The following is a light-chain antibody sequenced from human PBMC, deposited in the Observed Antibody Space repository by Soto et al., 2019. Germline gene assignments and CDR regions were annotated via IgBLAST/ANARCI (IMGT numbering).Light chain of an antibody. J-gene: IGKJ1*01. V-gene: IGKV3-15*01. CDR3: QQYNNWPWT. CDR1: QSVSSD. CDR2: GAS. Sequence: EIVLTQSPGTLSLSPGERATLSCSASQSVSSDLAWYQQKPGQAPRLLIYGASTSATGIPARFSGSGSGTEFTLIISSLQSEDFAVCVCQQYNNWPWTFGQGTKVDIK.